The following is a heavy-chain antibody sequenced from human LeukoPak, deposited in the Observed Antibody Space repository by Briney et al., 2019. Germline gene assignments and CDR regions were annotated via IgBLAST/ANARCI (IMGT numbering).Heavy chain of an antibody. J-gene: IGHJ6*03. CDR1: GFTFSSYG. V-gene: IGHV3-30*02. D-gene: IGHD2-15*01. Sequence: PGGSLRLSCAASGFTFSSYGMHWVRQAPGKGLEWVAFIRYDGSNKYYADSVKGRFTISRGNSKNTLYLQMNSLRAEDTAVYYCAKDWVRGRNYYYYMDVWGKGTTVTISS. CDR3: AKDWVRGRNYYYYMDV. CDR2: IRYDGSNK.